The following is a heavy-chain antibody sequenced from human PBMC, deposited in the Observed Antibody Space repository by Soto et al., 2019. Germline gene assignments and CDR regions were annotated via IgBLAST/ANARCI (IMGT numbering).Heavy chain of an antibody. D-gene: IGHD2-21*02. CDR1: GGSISGYY. J-gene: IGHJ6*02. CDR2: MYNTGST. Sequence: SETLYLTCTVSGGSISGYYWSWIRQPPGKGLEWIGYMYNTGSTVYNPSFKSRFSLSVDRSKSQLSLRLNSVTAADTAVYYCARDLWGYCGTDCYPLDVWGQGTTVT. V-gene: IGHV4-59*01. CDR3: ARDLWGYCGTDCYPLDV.